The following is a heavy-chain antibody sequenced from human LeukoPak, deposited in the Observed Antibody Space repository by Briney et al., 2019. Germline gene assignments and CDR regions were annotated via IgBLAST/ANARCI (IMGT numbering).Heavy chain of an antibody. D-gene: IGHD3-22*01. V-gene: IGHV4-39*01. CDR2: IYYSGST. Sequence: PSETLSLTCTVSGGSISSSSYYWGWIRPPPGKGLEWIGSIYYSGSTYYNPSLKSRVTISVDTSKNQFSLKLSSVTAADTAVYYCARLSYDSSGYKYYFDYWGQGTLVTVSS. CDR1: GGSISSSSYY. CDR3: ARLSYDSSGYKYYFDY. J-gene: IGHJ4*02.